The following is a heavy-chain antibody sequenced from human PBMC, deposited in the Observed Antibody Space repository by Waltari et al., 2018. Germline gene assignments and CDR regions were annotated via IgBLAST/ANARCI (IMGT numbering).Heavy chain of an antibody. Sequence: QVQLVQSGAGVKKPGSSVKVSCKASGGTFSSYTISWVRQAPGQGLEWMGRIIPILGIANYAQKFQGRVTITADKSTSTAYMELSSLRSEDTAVYYCARDMDTAMVGFAYWGQGTLVTVSS. J-gene: IGHJ4*02. CDR1: GGTFSSYT. D-gene: IGHD5-18*01. V-gene: IGHV1-69*08. CDR2: IIPILGIA. CDR3: ARDMDTAMVGFAY.